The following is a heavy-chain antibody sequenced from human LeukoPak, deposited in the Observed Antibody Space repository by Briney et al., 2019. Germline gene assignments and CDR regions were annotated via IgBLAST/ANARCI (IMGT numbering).Heavy chain of an antibody. Sequence: GESLKISCKGSGYSFPNYWIGWVRQMPGKGLEWMGIIYPGDSDTRYSPSFQGQVTISADKSISTAYLQWSSLKASDSAMYYCARRLEGGVLGPDAGYSSGWYRFQWFDPWGQGTLVTVSS. D-gene: IGHD6-19*01. V-gene: IGHV5-51*01. J-gene: IGHJ5*02. CDR2: IYPGDSDT. CDR3: ARRLEGGVLGPDAGYSSGWYRFQWFDP. CDR1: GYSFPNYW.